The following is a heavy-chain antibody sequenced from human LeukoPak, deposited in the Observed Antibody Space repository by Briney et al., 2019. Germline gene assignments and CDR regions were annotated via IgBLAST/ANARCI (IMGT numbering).Heavy chain of an antibody. D-gene: IGHD5-12*01. CDR1: GFTLSSYS. CDR2: ISSSGSYI. Sequence: PGGSLRLSCAASGFTLSSYSMHWVRQAPGKGLEWVSSISSSGSYIYYADSVRGRFAVSRDNAKHSLYLQMSSLRAEDTAVYYCAKGGGYEAQYYYYYLDVWGKGTTVTISS. J-gene: IGHJ6*03. V-gene: IGHV3-21*01. CDR3: AKGGGYEAQYYYYYLDV.